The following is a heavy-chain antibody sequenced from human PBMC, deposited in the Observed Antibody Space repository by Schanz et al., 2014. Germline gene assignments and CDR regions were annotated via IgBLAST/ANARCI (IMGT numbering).Heavy chain of an antibody. V-gene: IGHV3-30*02. J-gene: IGHJ4*02. CDR3: AREMDTAIGDY. CDR2: IRSDERDK. Sequence: QVQLVESGGGVVQPGGSLRLSCTVSGFTFRTYAVHWVRQAPGMGLEWVALIRSDERDKCYADSVRGRFTISRDNSRNTLYLEIDTLRPEDTAVYFCAREMDTAIGDYWGQGTLVTVSS. CDR1: GFTFRTYA. D-gene: IGHD5-18*01.